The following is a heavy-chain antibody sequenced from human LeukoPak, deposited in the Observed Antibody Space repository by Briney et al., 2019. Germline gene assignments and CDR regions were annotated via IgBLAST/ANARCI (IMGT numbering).Heavy chain of an antibody. V-gene: IGHV3-23*01. CDR1: GFTFSNHA. J-gene: IGHJ6*03. D-gene: IGHD5-12*01. Sequence: GGSLRLSCAASGFTFSNHAMSWVRQAPGTGLEYVSVISGSGDSTHYADSVKGRFTVSRDNSKNTLNLQMNSLGVEGTAIYYCARRPYETYYYYYMDVWGKGTTATVSS. CDR3: ARRPYETYYYYYMDV. CDR2: ISGSGDST.